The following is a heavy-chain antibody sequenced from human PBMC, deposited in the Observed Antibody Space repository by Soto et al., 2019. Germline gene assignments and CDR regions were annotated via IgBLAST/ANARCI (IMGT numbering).Heavy chain of an antibody. D-gene: IGHD3-22*01. CDR1: GFTFSDYY. Sequence: PGGSLRLSCVASGFTFSDYYMTWIRQAPGKGLEWVSYISSNGVSMYYGDSVKGRFTISRDDAENSLHLQMNSLRAEDTAVYYCAHSSGNLWGQGTLVTVSS. V-gene: IGHV3-11*01. J-gene: IGHJ5*02. CDR3: AHSSGNL. CDR2: ISSNGVSM.